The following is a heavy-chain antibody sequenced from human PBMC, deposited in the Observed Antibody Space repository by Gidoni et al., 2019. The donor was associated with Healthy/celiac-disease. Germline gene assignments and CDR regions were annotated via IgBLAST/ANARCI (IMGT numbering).Heavy chain of an antibody. V-gene: IGHV3-23*01. J-gene: IGHJ3*02. D-gene: IGHD3-3*01. CDR2: ISGSGGST. CDR3: AKALLRFLEWLSADAFDI. Sequence: EVQLLESGGGLVQPGGSLRLSCAASGFTFSSSAMSWVRRAPGKGLEWVSAISGSGGSTYYADSVKGRFTISRDNSKNTLYLQMNSLRAEDTAVYYCAKALLRFLEWLSADAFDIWGQGTMVTVSS. CDR1: GFTFSSSA.